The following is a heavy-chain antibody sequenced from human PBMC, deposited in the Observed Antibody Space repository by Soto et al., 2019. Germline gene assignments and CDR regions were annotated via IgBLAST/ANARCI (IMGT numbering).Heavy chain of an antibody. Sequence: QVQLQESGPGLVKPSETLSLTCTVSGGSISSYYWSWIRHPPGKGLEWIGYVYDSGSTTYNPSLTSRVIIAVDTSKDQFSLKLNSVTAADTAVYYCAGDIRSGSYRFDYWGQGTLVTVSS. V-gene: IGHV4-59*12. D-gene: IGHD1-26*01. CDR1: GGSISSYY. CDR3: AGDIRSGSYRFDY. J-gene: IGHJ4*02. CDR2: VYDSGST.